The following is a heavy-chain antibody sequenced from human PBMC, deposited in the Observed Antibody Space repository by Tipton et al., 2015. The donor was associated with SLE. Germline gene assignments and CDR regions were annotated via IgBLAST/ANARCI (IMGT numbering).Heavy chain of an antibody. Sequence: LSCTVSGGSISSSSYYWGWIRQPPGKGLEWIGSIYYSGSTYYNPSLKSRVTISVDTSKNQFSLKLSSVTAADTAVYYRARQWGDSSSSGDYWGQGTLVTVSS. V-gene: IGHV4-39*07. CDR3: ARQWGDSSSSGDY. CDR1: GGSISSSSYY. D-gene: IGHD6-6*01. J-gene: IGHJ4*02. CDR2: IYYSGST.